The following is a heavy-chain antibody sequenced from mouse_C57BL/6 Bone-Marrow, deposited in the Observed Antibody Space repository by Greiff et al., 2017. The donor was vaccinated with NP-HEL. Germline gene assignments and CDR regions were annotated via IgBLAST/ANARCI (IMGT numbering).Heavy chain of an antibody. V-gene: IGHV1-5*01. D-gene: IGHD1-1*01. CDR3: TTFYGRIDY. CDR2: IYPGNSDT. J-gene: IGHJ2*01. Sequence: EVQLQQSGTVLARPGASVKMSCKTSVYPFTSYWMPCVTHRPGPGLEWIGAIYPGNSDTSYNQKFKGKAKLTAVTSASTAYMELSSLTNEDSAVYYCTTFYGRIDYWGQGTTLTVSS. CDR1: VYPFTSYW.